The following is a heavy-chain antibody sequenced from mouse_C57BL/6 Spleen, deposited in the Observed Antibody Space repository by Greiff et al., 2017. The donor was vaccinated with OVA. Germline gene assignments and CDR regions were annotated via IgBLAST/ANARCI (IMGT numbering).Heavy chain of an antibody. Sequence: EVQGMESGGDLVKPGGSLKLSCAASGFTFSSYGMSWVRQTPDKRLEWVATISSGGSYTYYPDSVKGRFTISRDNAKNTLYLQMSSLKSEDTAMYYCARDLDYWGQGTTLTVAS. CDR3: ARDLDY. CDR2: ISSGGSYT. CDR1: GFTFSSYG. J-gene: IGHJ2*01. V-gene: IGHV5-6*01.